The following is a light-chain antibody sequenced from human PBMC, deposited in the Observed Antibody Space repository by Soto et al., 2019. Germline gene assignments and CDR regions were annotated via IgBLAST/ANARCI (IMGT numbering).Light chain of an antibody. CDR2: EVR. Sequence: QSALTQPASVSGSPGQSITISCAGSNSDIGSYKYVSWFQQHPGNAPKLIISEVRDRPSGVSTRFSGSKSGNTASLTISGLHPEDEADYYCSSYTTSGTPYVFGTGTKVTVL. CDR1: NSDIGSYKY. CDR3: SSYTTSGTPYV. J-gene: IGLJ1*01. V-gene: IGLV2-14*01.